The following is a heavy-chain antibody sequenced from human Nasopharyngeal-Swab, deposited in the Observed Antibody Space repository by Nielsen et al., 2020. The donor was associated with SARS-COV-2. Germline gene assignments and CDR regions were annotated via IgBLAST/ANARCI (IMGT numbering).Heavy chain of an antibody. CDR1: GFTFSSYA. CDR2: ISGSGGST. V-gene: IGHV3-23*01. D-gene: IGHD1-1*01. Sequence: GGSLRLSCAASGFTFSSYAMSWVRQAPGKGLEWVSAISGSGGSTYYADSVKGRFTISRDNSKNTLYLQMNSLRAEDTAVYYCAKEVQLERTTGYYYYGMDVWGQGTTVTVSS. CDR3: AKEVQLERTTGYYYYGMDV. J-gene: IGHJ6*02.